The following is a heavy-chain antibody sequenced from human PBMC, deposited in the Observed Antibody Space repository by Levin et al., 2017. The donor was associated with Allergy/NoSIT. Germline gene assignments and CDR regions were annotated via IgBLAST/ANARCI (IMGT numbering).Heavy chain of an antibody. CDR3: TWPYCSGTSCYVH. Sequence: GGSLRLSCTGSGFTFSNAWMDWVRQAPGKGLEWVGRIKSKSDGGTTDYAAPVKGRFTISRDDSQNTLYVQMNSLKTEDTAVYYCTWPYCSGTSCYVHWGQGTLVTVSS. CDR2: IKSKSDGGTT. J-gene: IGHJ4*02. D-gene: IGHD2-2*01. CDR1: GFTFSNAW. V-gene: IGHV3-15*01.